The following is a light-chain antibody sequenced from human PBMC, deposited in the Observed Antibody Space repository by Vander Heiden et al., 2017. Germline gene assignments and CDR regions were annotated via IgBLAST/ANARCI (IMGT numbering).Light chain of an antibody. CDR1: QGISSY. V-gene: IGKV1-9*01. CDR3: QQLNSSPIT. J-gene: IGKJ4*01. CDR2: AAS. Sequence: DIQLTQSPSFLSASVGDRVTITCRASQGISSYLAWYQQKPGKAPKLLIYAASTLQSGVPSRFSGSGSGTEFTLTISSLQPEEFATYYCQQLNSSPITFGRGTKVDIK.